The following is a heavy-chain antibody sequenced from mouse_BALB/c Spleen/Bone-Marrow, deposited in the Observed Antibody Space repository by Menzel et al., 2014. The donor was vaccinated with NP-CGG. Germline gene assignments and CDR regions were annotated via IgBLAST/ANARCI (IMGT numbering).Heavy chain of an antibody. V-gene: IGHV14-3*02. Sequence: VHVKQSGAELVKLGASVKLSCTASGFNIKDTYMHWVKQRPEQGLEWIGRIDPANGNTKYDPKFQGKATITADTSSNTAYLQRSSLTSEDTAVYYCARGGNYFYYWGQGTTLTVSS. CDR1: GFNIKDTY. CDR3: ARGGNYFYY. CDR2: IDPANGNT. J-gene: IGHJ2*01.